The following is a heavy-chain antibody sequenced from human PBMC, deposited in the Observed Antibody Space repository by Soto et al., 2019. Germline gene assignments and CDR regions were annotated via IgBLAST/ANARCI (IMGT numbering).Heavy chain of an antibody. J-gene: IGHJ4*02. CDR1: GFTFDDYA. V-gene: IGHV3-9*01. D-gene: IGHD6-19*01. Sequence: EVQLVESGGGLVQPGRSLRLSCAASGFTFDDYAMHWVRQAPGKGLEWVSGISWNSGSIGYADSVKGRFTISRDNAKNSLYLQMNSLRAEDTALYYCAKVRDSGWYELGYWGQGTLVTVSS. CDR3: AKVRDSGWYELGY. CDR2: ISWNSGSI.